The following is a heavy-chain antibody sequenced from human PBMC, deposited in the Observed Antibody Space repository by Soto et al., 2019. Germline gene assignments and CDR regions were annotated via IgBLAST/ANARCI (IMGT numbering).Heavy chain of an antibody. Sequence: QVHLQQWGAGLLKPSETLSLTCAVNGGAFNGYYWTWIRQSPGKGLQWIGEINHSGTVDYNPSLKSRVTFSIDTSKTQFSLTLTSVTAADTAVYYCARAGAALVRGSIGGFDYWGQGTLVTVPS. J-gene: IGHJ4*02. CDR3: ARAGAALVRGSIGGFDY. D-gene: IGHD3-10*01. V-gene: IGHV4-34*01. CDR1: GGAFNGYY. CDR2: INHSGTV.